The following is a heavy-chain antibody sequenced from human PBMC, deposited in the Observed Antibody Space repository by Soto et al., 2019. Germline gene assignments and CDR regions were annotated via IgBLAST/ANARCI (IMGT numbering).Heavy chain of an antibody. CDR2: IIGGNGDT. CDR1: GYIFTNYD. Sequence: QVQLVQSGAEVKKPGASVKVSCKASGYIFTNYDMHWVRQAPGQRLECMGRIIGGNGDTKYSQKFQDRVTFTRDTSASTAYMDLSSLTSEDTAVYYCASNQKGPYTGMDVWGQGTTVTVSS. D-gene: IGHD5-18*01. V-gene: IGHV1-3*01. J-gene: IGHJ6*02. CDR3: ASNQKGPYTGMDV.